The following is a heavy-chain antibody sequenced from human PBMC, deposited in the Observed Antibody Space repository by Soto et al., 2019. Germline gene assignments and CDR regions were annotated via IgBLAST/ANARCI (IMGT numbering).Heavy chain of an antibody. Sequence: ASVKVSCKASGYTFTSYGIIWVRQAPGQGLEWMGWISAYNGNTNYAQKLQGRVTMTTDTSTSTAYMELRSLRSDDTAVYYCARHYCSSTSCYGVFDYWGQGTLVTVSS. CDR2: ISAYNGNT. D-gene: IGHD2-2*01. CDR1: GYTFTSYG. CDR3: ARHYCSSTSCYGVFDY. V-gene: IGHV1-18*01. J-gene: IGHJ4*02.